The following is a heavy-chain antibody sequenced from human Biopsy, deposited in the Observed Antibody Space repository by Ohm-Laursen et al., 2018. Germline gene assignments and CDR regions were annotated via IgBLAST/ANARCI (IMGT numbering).Heavy chain of an antibody. CDR3: ARDKYRSWNYFDN. D-gene: IGHD6-19*01. J-gene: IGHJ4*02. CDR1: GYTFSGYY. CDR2: INPDSGVT. V-gene: IGHV1-2*02. Sequence: SVKVSCKASGYTFSGYYMHWVRQAPGQGLEWTGWINPDSGVTNYAQKFQGRVTMTRDTSISTAYMELSRLGSDDTAVYYCARDKYRSWNYFDNWGQGSLVTVSS.